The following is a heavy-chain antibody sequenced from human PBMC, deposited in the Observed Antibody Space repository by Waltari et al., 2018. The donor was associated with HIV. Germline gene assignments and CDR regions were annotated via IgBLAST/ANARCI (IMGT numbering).Heavy chain of an antibody. V-gene: IGHV3-33*01. CDR1: GFTFRSYG. CDR2: IWYDGTDE. CDR3: ARERGYTSPFDY. J-gene: IGHJ4*02. D-gene: IGHD5-18*01. Sequence: QVQLVESGGGVVEPGRSLRLTCATSGFTFRSYGIHWVRQAPGKGMGWVAVIWYDGTDEYYVDSVKGRFTISRDNSKNTVYLQMSSLRAEDTGVYFCARERGYTSPFDYWGQGTLVTVSS.